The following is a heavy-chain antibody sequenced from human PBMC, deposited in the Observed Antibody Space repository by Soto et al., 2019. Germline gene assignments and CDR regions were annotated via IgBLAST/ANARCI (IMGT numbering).Heavy chain of an antibody. D-gene: IGHD2-2*01. CDR2: IDPSDSYT. V-gene: IGHV5-10-1*01. CDR1: GYSFTSYW. J-gene: IGHJ6*02. CDR3: ARHLRDIVVVPTGMDV. Sequence: GESLKISCXGSGYSFTSYWISWVRQMPGKGLEWMGRIDPSDSYTNYSPSFQGHVTISADKSISTAYLQWSSLKASDTAMYYCARHLRDIVVVPTGMDVWGQGTTVTVSS.